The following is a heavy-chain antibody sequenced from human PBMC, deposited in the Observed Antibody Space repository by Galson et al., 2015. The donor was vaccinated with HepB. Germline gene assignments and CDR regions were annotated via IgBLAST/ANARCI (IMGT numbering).Heavy chain of an antibody. J-gene: IGHJ1*01. V-gene: IGHV1-18*01. D-gene: IGHD3-22*01. CDR1: GYTFTSYG. CDR2: ISAYNGNT. Sequence: QSGAEVKKPGESLRISCKASGYTFTSYGISWVRQAPGQGLEWMGWISAYNGNTNYAQKLQGRVTMTTDTSTSTAYMELRSLRSDDTAVYYCAHDSSGYEYFQHWGQGTLVTVSS. CDR3: AHDSSGYEYFQH.